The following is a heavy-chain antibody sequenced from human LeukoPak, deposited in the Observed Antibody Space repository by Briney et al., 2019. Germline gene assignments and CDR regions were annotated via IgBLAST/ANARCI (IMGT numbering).Heavy chain of an antibody. Sequence: PSETLSLTCAVYGGSFSGYYWSWIRQPPGKGLEWIGEINHSGSTNYNPSLKSRVTISVDTSKNQFSLKLSSVTAADTAVYYCARAGWFGELYGEFDPWGQGTLVTVSS. D-gene: IGHD3-10*01. CDR1: GGSFSGYY. J-gene: IGHJ5*02. CDR2: INHSGST. V-gene: IGHV4-34*01. CDR3: ARAGWFGELYGEFDP.